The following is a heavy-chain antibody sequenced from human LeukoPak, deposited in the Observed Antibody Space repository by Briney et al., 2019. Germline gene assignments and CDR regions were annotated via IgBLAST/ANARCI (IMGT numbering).Heavy chain of an antibody. Sequence: GGSLRLSCAASGFTFSSYWMSWVRQAPGKGLEWVANIKQDGSEKYYVDSVKGRFTISGDNAKNSLYLQMNSLRAEDTAVYYCARDFYCSSTSCYFYYYYYMDVWGKGTTVTVSS. CDR3: ARDFYCSSTSCYFYYYYYMDV. J-gene: IGHJ6*03. V-gene: IGHV3-7*01. D-gene: IGHD2-2*01. CDR2: IKQDGSEK. CDR1: GFTFSSYW.